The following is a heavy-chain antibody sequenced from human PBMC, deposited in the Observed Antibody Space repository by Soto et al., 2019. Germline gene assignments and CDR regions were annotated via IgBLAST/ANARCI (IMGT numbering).Heavy chain of an antibody. V-gene: IGHV3-33*01. CDR1: GFTFSSYG. J-gene: IGHJ4*02. CDR2: IWYDGSNK. D-gene: IGHD3-22*01. CDR3: ARDSSGYAFDY. Sequence: GGSLRLSCAASGFTFSSYGMHWVRQAPGKGLEWVAVIWYDGSNKYYADSVKGRFTISRDNSKNTLYLQMNSLRAEDTAVYYCARDSSGYAFDYWGQGTLVTVS.